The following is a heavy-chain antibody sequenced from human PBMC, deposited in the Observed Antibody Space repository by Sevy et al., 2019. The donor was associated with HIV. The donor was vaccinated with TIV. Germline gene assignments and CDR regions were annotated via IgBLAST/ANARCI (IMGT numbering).Heavy chain of an antibody. CDR2: IGKEGRNI. CDR3: ARDPRMYGDYLLAYFDY. Sequence: GESLKISCAASGFTPSTYGMHWVRQAPGKGLGGVAVIGKEGRNIYYANSVKGRFTISRDNSKNTLFLQMDSLRAEDTAIYYCARDPRMYGDYLLAYFDYWGQGTLVTVSS. D-gene: IGHD2-8*01. V-gene: IGHV3-33*01. J-gene: IGHJ4*02. CDR1: GFTPSTYG.